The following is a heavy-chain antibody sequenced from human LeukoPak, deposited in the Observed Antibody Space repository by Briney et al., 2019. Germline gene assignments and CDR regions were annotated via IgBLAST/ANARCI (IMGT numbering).Heavy chain of an antibody. V-gene: IGHV4-59*01. Sequence: SETLSLTCTVSGGSISSYYWSWIRQPPEKGLEWIGYIYYSGSTNYNPSLKSRVTVSVDTSKNQFSLKLSSVTAADTAVYYCAREVRGAYCGGDCYHFDYWGQGTLVTVSS. CDR3: AREVRGAYCGGDCYHFDY. J-gene: IGHJ4*02. CDR1: GGSISSYY. CDR2: IYYSGST. D-gene: IGHD2-21*01.